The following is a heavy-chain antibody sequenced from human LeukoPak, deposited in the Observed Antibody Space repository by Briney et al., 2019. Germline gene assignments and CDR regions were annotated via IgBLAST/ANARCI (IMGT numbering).Heavy chain of an antibody. J-gene: IGHJ6*03. CDR3: ARGRSSMVRGYYYYYMDV. V-gene: IGHV4-39*07. CDR2: IYYSGIT. CDR1: GGSISSSPYY. D-gene: IGHD3-10*01. Sequence: SETLSLTCTVSGGSISSSPYYWGWIRQPPGKGLEWIGNIYYSGITYYNPSLKSRVTISVDTSKNQFSLKLSSVTAADTAVYYCARGRSSMVRGYYYYYMDVWGKGTTVTISS.